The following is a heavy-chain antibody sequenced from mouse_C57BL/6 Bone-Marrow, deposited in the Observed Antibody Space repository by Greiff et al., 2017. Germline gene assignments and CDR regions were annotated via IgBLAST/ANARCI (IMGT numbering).Heavy chain of an antibody. D-gene: IGHD1-1*01. V-gene: IGHV5-9-1*02. Sequence: EVQLVESGEGLVKPGGSLKLSCAASGFTFSSYAMSWVRQTPEKRLEWVAYISSGGDYIYYADTVKGRFTISRDNARNTLYLQMSSLKSEDTAMYYCTRAQKNGSGDWYFDVWGTGTTVTVSS. CDR3: TRAQKNGSGDWYFDV. CDR1: GFTFSSYA. J-gene: IGHJ1*03. CDR2: ISSGGDYI.